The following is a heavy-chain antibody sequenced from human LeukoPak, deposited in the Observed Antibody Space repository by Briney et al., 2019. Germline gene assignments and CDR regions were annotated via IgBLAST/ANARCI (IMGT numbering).Heavy chain of an antibody. CDR1: GFTVSSNY. V-gene: IGHV3-53*05. CDR3: VRGYSFGPYGMDV. CDR2: IYSGGST. D-gene: IGHD2-15*01. J-gene: IGHJ6*02. Sequence: GGSLRLSCAASGFTVSSNYMSRVRQAPGKGLEWVSVIYSGGSTYYADSVKGRFTISRDNSKNTLYLQMSSLRAEDTAVYFCVRGYSFGPYGMDVWGQGTTVTVSS.